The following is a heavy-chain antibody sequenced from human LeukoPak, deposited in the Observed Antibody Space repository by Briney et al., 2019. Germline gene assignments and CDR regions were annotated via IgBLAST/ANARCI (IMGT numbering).Heavy chain of an antibody. CDR3: ALPSAVAGPGWFDP. CDR2: IIPILGIA. Sequence: GASVKVSCKASGGTFSSYAISWVRQAPGQGLEWMGRIIPILGIANYAQKFQGRVTITADKSTSTAYMELSSLRSEDTAVYYCALPSAVAGPGWFDPWGQGTLVTVSS. D-gene: IGHD6-19*01. CDR1: GGTFSSYA. V-gene: IGHV1-69*04. J-gene: IGHJ5*02.